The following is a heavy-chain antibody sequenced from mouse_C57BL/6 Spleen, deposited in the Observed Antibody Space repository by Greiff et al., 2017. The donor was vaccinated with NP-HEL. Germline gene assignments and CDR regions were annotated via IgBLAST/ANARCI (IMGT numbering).Heavy chain of an antibody. J-gene: IGHJ1*03. CDR2: INPNNGGT. V-gene: IGHV1-18*01. Sequence: EVQLQQSGPELVKPGASVKIPCKASGYTFTDYNMDWVKQSHGKSLEWIGDINPNNGGTIYNQKSKGKATLTVDKSSSTAYMELRSLTSEDTAVYYCARKGDGVTTVVATYWYFDVWGTGTTVTVSS. D-gene: IGHD1-1*01. CDR1: GYTFTDYN. CDR3: ARKGDGVTTVVATYWYFDV.